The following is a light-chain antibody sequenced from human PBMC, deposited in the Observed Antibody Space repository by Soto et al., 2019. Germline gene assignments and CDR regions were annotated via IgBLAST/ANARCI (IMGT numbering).Light chain of an antibody. J-gene: IGKJ2*01. V-gene: IGKV2-30*02. CDR3: LQSTHWPHT. Sequence: DAVMTQSPLSLTVTLGQPASISCSSSQSLVHSYGHTYMFCLQQMPVQSPSRLIYKVANRGSRAPDRFSGGWSGTDFTLNINMVAAEDVGVYYCLQSTHWPHTFGQGTKLEIK. CDR2: KVA. CDR1: QSLVHSYGHTY.